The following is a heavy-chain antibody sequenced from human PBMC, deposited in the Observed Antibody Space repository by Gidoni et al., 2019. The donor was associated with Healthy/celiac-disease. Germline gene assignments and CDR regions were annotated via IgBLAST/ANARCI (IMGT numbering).Heavy chain of an antibody. CDR3: ARELNYDFWSGYYTVSGDREVTTYYYYGMDV. Sequence: EVQLVESGGGLVQPGGSLRLSCAASGFTSSSYSMNWVRQAPGKGLEWVSYISSSSSTIYYADSVKGRFTISRDNAKNSLYLKMNSLRAEDTAVYYCARELNYDFWSGYYTVSGDREVTTYYYYGMDVWGQGTTVTVSS. D-gene: IGHD3-3*01. V-gene: IGHV3-48*01. J-gene: IGHJ6*02. CDR2: ISSSSSTI. CDR1: GFTSSSYS.